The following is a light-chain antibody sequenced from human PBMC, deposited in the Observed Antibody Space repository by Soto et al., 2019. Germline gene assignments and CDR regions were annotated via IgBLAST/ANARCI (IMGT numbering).Light chain of an antibody. CDR3: CSYTSSSNYV. Sequence: QSVLTQPASVSGSPGQSITISCTGTSSDVGGYNYVSWYQQHPGKAPKLIIFEVSYRPSGISNRFSASKSGDTASLTISGLQADDEADYYCCSYTSSSNYVFGTGTKVTVL. J-gene: IGLJ1*01. CDR1: SSDVGGYNY. CDR2: EVS. V-gene: IGLV2-14*01.